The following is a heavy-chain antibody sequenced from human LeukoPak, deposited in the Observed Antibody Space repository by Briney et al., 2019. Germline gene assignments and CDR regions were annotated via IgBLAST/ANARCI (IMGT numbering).Heavy chain of an antibody. J-gene: IGHJ5*02. D-gene: IGHD2-2*01. CDR1: GGSISIGDYY. V-gene: IGHV4-30-4*08. CDR2: IYYSGST. CDR3: ARVWYQLLAGWFDP. Sequence: PSETLSLTCTLSGGSISIGDYYWSWIRQPPGKGLEWIGYIYYSGSTYYNPSLKSRGTISVDTSKNQFSLKLSSVTAADTAVYYCARVWYQLLAGWFDPWGQGTLVTVSS.